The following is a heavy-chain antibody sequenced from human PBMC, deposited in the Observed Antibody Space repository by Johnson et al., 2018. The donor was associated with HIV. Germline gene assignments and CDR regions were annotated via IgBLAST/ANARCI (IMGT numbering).Heavy chain of an antibody. J-gene: IGHJ3*02. V-gene: IGHV3-9*01. Sequence: QLVVSGGGVERPGGSLRLSCAGSGFTFDDYAMHWVRQAPGKGLEWVSGISWNSGSIGYADSVKGRFTISRYNAKNSLYLQMNSLRAEDTALYYCAREGQEPPVQKDAFDIWGQGTMVTVSS. CDR2: ISWNSGSI. CDR3: AREGQEPPVQKDAFDI. D-gene: IGHD1-14*01. CDR1: GFTFDDYA.